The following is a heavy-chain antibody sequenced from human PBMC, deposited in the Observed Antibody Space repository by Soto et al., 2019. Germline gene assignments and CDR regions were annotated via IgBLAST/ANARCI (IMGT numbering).Heavy chain of an antibody. CDR1: GFTFSSYA. J-gene: IGHJ4*02. CDR2: ISYDGSNK. CDR3: ARDPGYYYDSSGSEGSPFDY. D-gene: IGHD3-22*01. Sequence: GGSLRLSCAASGFTFSSYAMHWVRQAPGKGLEWVAVISYDGSNKYYADSVKGRFTISRDNSKNTLYLQMNSLRAEDTAVYYCARDPGYYYDSSGSEGSPFDYWGQGTLVTVSS. V-gene: IGHV3-30-3*01.